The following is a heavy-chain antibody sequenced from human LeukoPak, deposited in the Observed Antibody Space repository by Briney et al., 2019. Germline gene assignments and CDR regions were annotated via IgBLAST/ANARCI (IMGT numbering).Heavy chain of an antibody. CDR2: IKQDGSEK. D-gene: IGHD6-13*01. Sequence: PGGSLRLSCTTSGFNFRAYWMSWVRQAPGKGLEWVANIKQDGSEKYYAVPVKGRFTISRDNAQNSVYLQMNSVRAEDTAVYYCARIGYSSSCFDYWGQGTPVTVSS. V-gene: IGHV3-7*01. CDR1: GFNFRAYW. J-gene: IGHJ4*02. CDR3: ARIGYSSSCFDY.